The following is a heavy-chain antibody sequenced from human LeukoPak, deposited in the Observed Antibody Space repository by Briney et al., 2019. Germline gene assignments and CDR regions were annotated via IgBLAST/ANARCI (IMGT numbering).Heavy chain of an antibody. D-gene: IGHD3-3*01. CDR2: ISGSGGST. Sequence: GGSLRLSCAASGFTFSSYAMSWVRQAPGKGLEWVSAISGSGGSTYYADSVMGRFTISRDNSKNTLYLQMNSLRAEDTAVYYCAKDGNYDFWSGYSRVADYWGQGTLVTVSS. J-gene: IGHJ4*02. CDR3: AKDGNYDFWSGYSRVADY. CDR1: GFTFSSYA. V-gene: IGHV3-23*01.